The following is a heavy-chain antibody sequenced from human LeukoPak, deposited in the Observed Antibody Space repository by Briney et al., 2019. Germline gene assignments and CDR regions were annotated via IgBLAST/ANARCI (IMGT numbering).Heavy chain of an antibody. CDR1: GGSISSGGYY. Sequence: SETLSLTCTVSGGSISSGGYYWSWIRQPPGKGLEWIGYIYHSGSTYYNPSLKSRVTISVDTSKNQFSLKLSSVTAADTAVYYCARHYCSGGSCYGMALDIWGQGTMVTVSS. V-gene: IGHV4-30-2*01. CDR3: ARHYCSGGSCYGMALDI. CDR2: IYHSGST. J-gene: IGHJ3*02. D-gene: IGHD2-15*01.